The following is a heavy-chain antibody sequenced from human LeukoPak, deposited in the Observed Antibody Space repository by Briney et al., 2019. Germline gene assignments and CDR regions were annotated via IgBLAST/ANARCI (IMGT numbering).Heavy chain of an antibody. CDR1: GHTSTTYA. Sequence: GASVKVSCKASGHTSTTYAIHWVRQAPGQGLEWMGWINAGNGNIKYSQKFQGRVTITGDTSASTAYMELSSLRSEDTAVYYCARGHCSSTSCYMDVWGQGTTVT. CDR2: INAGNGNI. J-gene: IGHJ6*02. V-gene: IGHV1-3*01. CDR3: ARGHCSSTSCYMDV. D-gene: IGHD2-2*01.